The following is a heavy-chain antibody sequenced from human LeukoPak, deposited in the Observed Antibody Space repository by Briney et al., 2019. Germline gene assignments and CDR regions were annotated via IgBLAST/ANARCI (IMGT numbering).Heavy chain of an antibody. V-gene: IGHV3-66*02. D-gene: IGHD1-14*01. CDR3: ARDAGGNWFDP. CDR1: GFTVSSNY. Sequence: GGSLRLSCAASGFTVSSNYMSWVRQAPGKGLEWVSVIYSGGSTYYADSVKGRFTISRDNSKNTLYLQMNSLRTEDTAVYYCARDAGGNWFDPWGQGTQVTVSS. J-gene: IGHJ5*02. CDR2: IYSGGST.